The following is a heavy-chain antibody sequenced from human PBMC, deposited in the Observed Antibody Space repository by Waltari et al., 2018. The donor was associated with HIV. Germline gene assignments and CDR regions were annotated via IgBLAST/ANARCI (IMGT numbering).Heavy chain of an antibody. CDR2: MNPNSGNT. V-gene: IGHV1-8*01. CDR1: GYTFTSHD. J-gene: IGHJ3*02. D-gene: IGHD1-1*01. Sequence: QVQLVQSGAEVKKPGASVKVSCKASGYTFTSHDINWVRQATGQGLSWMGWMNPNSGNTGYAQKFQGRVTMTRNTSISTAYMELSSLRSEDTAVDYWVRELERRGDAFDSWGQGTMVTVSS. CDR3: VRELERRGDAFDS.